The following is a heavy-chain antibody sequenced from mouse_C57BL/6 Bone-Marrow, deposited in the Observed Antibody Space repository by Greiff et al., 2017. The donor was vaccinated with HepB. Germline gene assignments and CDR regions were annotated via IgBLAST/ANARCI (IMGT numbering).Heavy chain of an antibody. CDR1: GYAFSSSW. J-gene: IGHJ2*01. D-gene: IGHD2-3*01. CDR2: IYPGDGDT. V-gene: IGHV1-82*01. Sequence: QVQLQQSGPELVKPGASVKISCKASGYAFSSSWMNWVKQRPGKGLEWIGRIYPGDGDTNYNGKFKGKATLTADKSSSTAYMQLSSLTSEDSAVYFCARGRWLPVFDYWGQGTTLTVSS. CDR3: ARGRWLPVFDY.